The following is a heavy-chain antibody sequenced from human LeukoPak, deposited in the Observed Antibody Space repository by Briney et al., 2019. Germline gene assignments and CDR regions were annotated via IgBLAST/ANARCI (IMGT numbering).Heavy chain of an antibody. Sequence: GGSLRLSCAASGFTFSSYWMSWVRQAPGKGREWVANIKQDGSEKYYVDSVKGRFTISRDNAKNSLYLQMNSLRAEDTAVYYCARDTFCSSTSCYTVRVYWGQGTLVTVSS. CDR2: IKQDGSEK. D-gene: IGHD2-2*02. CDR1: GFTFSSYW. CDR3: ARDTFCSSTSCYTVRVY. V-gene: IGHV3-7*01. J-gene: IGHJ4*02.